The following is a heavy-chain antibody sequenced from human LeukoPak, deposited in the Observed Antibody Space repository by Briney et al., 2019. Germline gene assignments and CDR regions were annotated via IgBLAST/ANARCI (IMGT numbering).Heavy chain of an antibody. Sequence: SETLSLTCTVSGDSISSGGYYWSWIRQPPGKGLEWIGYIYYSGSTNYNPSLKSRVTISVDTSKNQFSLKLSSVTAADTAVYYCARHRAYGDYDPAFDYWGQGTLVTVSS. D-gene: IGHD4-17*01. CDR1: GDSISSGGYY. V-gene: IGHV4-61*08. CDR2: IYYSGST. J-gene: IGHJ4*02. CDR3: ARHRAYGDYDPAFDY.